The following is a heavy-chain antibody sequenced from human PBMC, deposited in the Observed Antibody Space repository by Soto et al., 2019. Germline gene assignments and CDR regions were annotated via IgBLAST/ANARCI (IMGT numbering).Heavy chain of an antibody. CDR3: SRDPPPPDY. J-gene: IGHJ4*02. Sequence: QVQLVQSGDEVTKPGASLKVSCKASGYTFASYAISWMRQAPGQWLEWMGWISAYNGNTNYAQQLQGRVTMTTDTSTRTVYMELRSLRSDDTSVYYCSRDPPPPDYWGPGTLVTVSS. CDR2: ISAYNGNT. CDR1: GYTFASYA. V-gene: IGHV1-18*01.